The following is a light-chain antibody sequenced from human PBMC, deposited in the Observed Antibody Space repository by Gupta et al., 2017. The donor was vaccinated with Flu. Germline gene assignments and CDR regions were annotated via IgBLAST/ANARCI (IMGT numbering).Light chain of an antibody. J-gene: IGKJ2*01. CDR1: QSLVHSDGNTY. CDR3: MQGVHWPYT. V-gene: IGKV2-30*02. CDR2: RVS. Sequence: ISGRSSQSLVHSDGNTYLNWFQQRPGQPPRRLIYRVSNRDSGVPDRISGSGSGTDFTLKISGVEAEDVGIYYCMQGVHWPYTFGQGTKLEIK.